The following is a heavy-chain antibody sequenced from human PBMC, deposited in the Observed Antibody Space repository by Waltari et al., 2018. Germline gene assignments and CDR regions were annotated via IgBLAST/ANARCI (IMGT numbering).Heavy chain of an antibody. D-gene: IGHD5-12*01. CDR3: ATYIGASVGTAAFDV. V-gene: IGHV4-39*01. J-gene: IGHJ3*01. CDR2: ISYAGTT. Sequence: QLQLQESGPGPVTPSEPLSLTCSVSGGSIDPPKHYWRWIRQPPGQGLEWIGTISYAGTTYTNPSLRSRLTMSRDTSKNQLSLTLGSTTAADTAVYYCATYIGASVGTAAFDVWGQGTMVTVSS. CDR1: GGSIDPPKHY.